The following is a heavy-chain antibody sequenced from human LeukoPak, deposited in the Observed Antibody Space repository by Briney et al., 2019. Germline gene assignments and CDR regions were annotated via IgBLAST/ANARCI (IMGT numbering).Heavy chain of an antibody. CDR3: ARVAGSYSIRPFDF. J-gene: IGHJ4*02. V-gene: IGHV3-23*01. CDR2: IRVSDGYT. CDR1: GFTFDNYA. D-gene: IGHD1-26*01. Sequence: GGSLRLSCAASGFTFDNYAMTWVRQAPGKGLEWVSAIRVSDGYTYYADSVQGRFIISRDKSKNTVSLQMNSLTGDDTALYYCARVAGSYSIRPFDFWGQGTVVIASS.